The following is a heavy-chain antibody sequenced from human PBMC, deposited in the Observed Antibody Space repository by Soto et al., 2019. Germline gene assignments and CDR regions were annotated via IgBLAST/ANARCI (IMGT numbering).Heavy chain of an antibody. CDR1: GYTFTSYG. CDR2: ISAYNGNT. CDR3: ARDTNDYYDSSGYVGAFDI. Sequence: VSVKVSCKASGYTFTSYGISWVRQAPGQGLEWMGWISAYNGNTNYAQKLQGRVTMTTDTSTSTAYMELRSLRSDDTAVYYCARDTNDYYDSSGYVGAFDIWGQGTMVTVSS. V-gene: IGHV1-18*01. D-gene: IGHD3-22*01. J-gene: IGHJ3*02.